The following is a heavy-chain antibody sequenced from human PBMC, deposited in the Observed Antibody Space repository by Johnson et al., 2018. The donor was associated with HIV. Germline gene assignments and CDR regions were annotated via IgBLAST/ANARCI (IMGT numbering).Heavy chain of an antibody. CDR3: ARPHIVVVTAGYAFDI. Sequence: QVQLVESGGGVVQPGRSLRLSCAASGFTFSNYPMHWVRQAPGKGLEWVAVISFDGSNKYYADSVKGRFTISRDNSKNTLYLQMNSLRAEDTALYYCARPHIVVVTAGYAFDIWGQGTMVTVSS. CDR1: GFTFSNYP. J-gene: IGHJ3*02. CDR2: ISFDGSNK. V-gene: IGHV3-30*04. D-gene: IGHD2-21*02.